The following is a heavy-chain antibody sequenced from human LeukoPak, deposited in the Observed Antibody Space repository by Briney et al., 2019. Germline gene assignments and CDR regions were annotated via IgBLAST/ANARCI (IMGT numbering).Heavy chain of an antibody. J-gene: IGHJ3*01. V-gene: IGHV3-21*06. CDR2: LSGSGRLI. D-gene: IGHD7-27*01. Sequence: GGSLRLSCAASRFTFSTYTMNWVRQAPGKALEWVSSLSGSGRLIWYAGSVKGRFTISRDNAANSLFLQMSSLRVEDTVVYYCARDLQTGLAFDAWGQGTVVTVS. CDR3: ARDLQTGLAFDA. CDR1: RFTFSTYT.